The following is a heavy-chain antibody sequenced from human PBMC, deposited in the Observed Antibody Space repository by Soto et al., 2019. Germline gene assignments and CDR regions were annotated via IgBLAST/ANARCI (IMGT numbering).Heavy chain of an antibody. J-gene: IGHJ6*03. CDR1: GVTFNNYT. Sequence: QVQLEQSGAEMRKPGSSVKVSCKASGVTFNNYTITWVRQAPGQGLEWMGGIIPALGTATYPQNFQGRVIFTADRPTGTAYIELSSLISEDTAVYYCARQHCSGTNCPDYYYYLDVWGKGTTVTVSS. CDR3: ARQHCSGTNCPDYYYYLDV. CDR2: IIPALGTA. D-gene: IGHD2-2*01. V-gene: IGHV1-69*08.